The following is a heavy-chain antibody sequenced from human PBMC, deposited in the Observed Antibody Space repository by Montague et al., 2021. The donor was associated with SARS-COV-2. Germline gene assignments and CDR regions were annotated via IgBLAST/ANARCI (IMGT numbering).Heavy chain of an antibody. D-gene: IGHD3-3*01. V-gene: IGHV4-59*01. J-gene: IGHJ4*02. Sequence: SETLSLTCTVSGGSIGSYYWSWIRQPPGKGLEWIGYIYYSGSTNYNPSLKSRVTISVDTSKNQFSLKLSSVTAADTAVYYCARAPVAHITIFGVVTSFDYWGQGTLVTVSS. CDR2: IYYSGST. CDR1: GGSIGSYY. CDR3: ARAPVAHITIFGVVTSFDY.